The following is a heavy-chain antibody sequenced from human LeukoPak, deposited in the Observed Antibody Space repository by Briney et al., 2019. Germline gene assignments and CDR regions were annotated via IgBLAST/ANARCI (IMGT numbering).Heavy chain of an antibody. J-gene: IGHJ5*02. D-gene: IGHD6-13*01. CDR1: GGSISSGDYY. V-gene: IGHV4-30-4*01. CDR3: VREVKGYGSSWYQNWFDP. Sequence: SQTLSLTCTVSGGSISSGDYYWSWIRQPPGKGLEWIGYIYYSGSTYHNPSLKNRVTTSIDTSKNQFSLKMSSVTAADTAVYYCVREVKGYGSSWYQNWFDPWGQGTLVTVSS. CDR2: IYYSGST.